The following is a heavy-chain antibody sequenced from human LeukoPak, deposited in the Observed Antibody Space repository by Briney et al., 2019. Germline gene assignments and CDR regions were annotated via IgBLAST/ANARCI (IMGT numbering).Heavy chain of an antibody. CDR2: IYYSGST. V-gene: IGHV4-39*07. CDR3: ARAPRRDGYSNYYYYGMDV. CDR1: GGSISSSSYY. Sequence: PSETLSLTCTVSGGSISSSSYYWGWIRQPPGKGLEWIGSIYYSGSTYYNPSLKSRVTISVDTSKNQFSLKLSSVTAADTAVYYCARAPRRDGYSNYYYYGMDVWGQGTTVTVSS. J-gene: IGHJ6*02. D-gene: IGHD5-24*01.